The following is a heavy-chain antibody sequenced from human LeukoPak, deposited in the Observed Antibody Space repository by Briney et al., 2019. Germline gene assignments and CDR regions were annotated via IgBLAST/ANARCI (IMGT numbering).Heavy chain of an antibody. D-gene: IGHD3-9*01. CDR1: GCTFSSYG. J-gene: IGHJ4*02. V-gene: IGHV3-30*18. CDR2: ISYDGGNK. Sequence: PGGSLRLSCAASGCTFSSYGMHWVRQAPGKGLEWVAVISYDGGNKHYADPVKGRFTISRDNSKNTLYLQMNSLRAEDTAVYYCAKDRSTSNILTGYQDNWGQGTLVTVSS. CDR3: AKDRSTSNILTGYQDN.